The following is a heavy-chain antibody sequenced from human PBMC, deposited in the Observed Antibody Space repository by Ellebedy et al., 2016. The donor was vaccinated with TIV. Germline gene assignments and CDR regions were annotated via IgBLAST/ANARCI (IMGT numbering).Heavy chain of an antibody. CDR1: GYTFTSYY. CDR2: INPSGGTT. V-gene: IGHV1-46*04. CDR3: ARLGRDGYKDY. J-gene: IGHJ4*02. D-gene: IGHD5-24*01. Sequence: AASVKVSCKASGYTFTSYYMHWVRQAPGQGLEWMEIINPSGGTTTYAQNLQGRVTMTRDTSTTTVYMELSSLRSEDTAVYYCARLGRDGYKDYWGQGTLVTVSS.